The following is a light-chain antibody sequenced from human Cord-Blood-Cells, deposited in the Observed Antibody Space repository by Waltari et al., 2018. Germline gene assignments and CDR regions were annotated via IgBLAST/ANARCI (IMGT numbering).Light chain of an antibody. CDR3: CSYAGSYTV. CDR1: SSDVGGYNY. J-gene: IGLJ2*01. CDR2: DVS. V-gene: IGLV2-11*01. Sequence: QSALTQPRSVSGSPGQSVTISCTGTSSDVGGYNYVSWYQQHPGKAPKLMMYDVSKRPSGVPGRFSGSKSGNTASLTISGLQAEDEADYYCCSYAGSYTVFGGGTKLTVL.